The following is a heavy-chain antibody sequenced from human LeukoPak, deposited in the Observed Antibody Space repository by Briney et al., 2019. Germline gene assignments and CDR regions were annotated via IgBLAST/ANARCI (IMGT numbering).Heavy chain of an antibody. V-gene: IGHV3-23*01. CDR2: ISGSGGST. CDR3: AKNDDHPYSRVVVPAASDY. CDR1: GFTFSSYA. D-gene: IGHD2-2*01. Sequence: GGSLRLSCAASGFTFSSYAMSWVRQAPGKGLEWVSAISGSGGSTYYADSVKGRFTISRDNSKNTLYLQMKSLRAEDTAVYYCAKNDDHPYSRVVVPAASDYWGQGTLVTVSS. J-gene: IGHJ4*02.